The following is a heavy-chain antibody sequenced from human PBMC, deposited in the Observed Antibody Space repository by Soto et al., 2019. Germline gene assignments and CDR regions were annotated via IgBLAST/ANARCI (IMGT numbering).Heavy chain of an antibody. CDR1: GGSFSGYY. D-gene: IGHD3-22*01. CDR3: ARSRIFRITMIVVVIYAFDY. V-gene: IGHV4-34*01. CDR2: INHSGST. Sequence: PSETLSLTCAVYGGSFSGYYWSWIRQPPGKGLEWIGEINHSGSTNYNPSLKSRVTISVDTSKNQFSLKLSSVTAADTAVYYCARSRIFRITMIVVVIYAFDYWGQGTLVTVSS. J-gene: IGHJ4*02.